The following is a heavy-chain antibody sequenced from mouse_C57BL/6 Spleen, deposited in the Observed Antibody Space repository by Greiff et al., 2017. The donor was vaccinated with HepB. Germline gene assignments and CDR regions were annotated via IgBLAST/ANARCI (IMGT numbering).Heavy chain of an antibody. J-gene: IGHJ3*01. V-gene: IGHV5-9*01. CDR2: ISGGGGNT. D-gene: IGHD2-3*01. Sequence: EVHLVESGGGLVKPGGSLKLSCAASGFTFSSYTMSWVRQTPEKRLEWVATISGGGGNTYYPDSVKGRFTISRDNAKNTLYLQMSSLRSEDTALYYCARPFYDAILFAYWGQGTLVTVSA. CDR1: GFTFSSYT. CDR3: ARPFYDAILFAY.